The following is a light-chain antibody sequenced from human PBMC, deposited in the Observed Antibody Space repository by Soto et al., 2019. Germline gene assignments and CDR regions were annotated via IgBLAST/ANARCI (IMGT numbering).Light chain of an antibody. J-gene: IGLJ1*01. CDR3: SSYTSSSTTS. CDR2: DVS. CDR1: SSDVGGYNY. V-gene: IGLV2-14*01. Sequence: QSVLTQPASGSGSPGQSITISCTGTSSDVGGYNYVSWYQQHPGKAPKLMIYDVSNRPSGVSNRFSGSKSGNTASLTISGLQAEDEADYYCSSYTSSSTTSFGTGTRSPS.